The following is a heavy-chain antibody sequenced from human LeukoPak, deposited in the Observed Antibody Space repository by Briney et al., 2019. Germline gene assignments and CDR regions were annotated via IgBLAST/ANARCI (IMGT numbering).Heavy chain of an antibody. Sequence: SETLSLTCTVSGGSISSSSYYWGWIRQPPGEGLEWIGSIYYSGSTYYNPSLKSRVTISVDTSKNQFSLKLSSVTAADTAVYYCARESAVDYYDSSGYYYERWFDPWGQGTLVTVSS. J-gene: IGHJ5*02. V-gene: IGHV4-39*07. CDR2: IYYSGST. CDR3: ARESAVDYYDSSGYYYERWFDP. CDR1: GGSISSSSYY. D-gene: IGHD3-22*01.